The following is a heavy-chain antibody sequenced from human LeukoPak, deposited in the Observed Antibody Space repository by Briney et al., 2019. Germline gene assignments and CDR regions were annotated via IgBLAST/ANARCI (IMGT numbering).Heavy chain of an antibody. CDR1: GFTFSTYA. Sequence: PGGSLRLSCAASGFTFSTYAMSWVRQATGKGLEWVSAISGSGGSTYYADSVKGRFTISRGNSKNTLYLQMNSLRAEDTAVYYCAKDFLSYYYYYGMDVWGQGTTVTVSS. V-gene: IGHV3-23*01. J-gene: IGHJ6*02. CDR3: AKDFLSYYYYYGMDV. CDR2: ISGSGGST.